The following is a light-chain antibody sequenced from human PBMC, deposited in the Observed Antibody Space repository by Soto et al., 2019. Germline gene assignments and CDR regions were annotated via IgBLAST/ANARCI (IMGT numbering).Light chain of an antibody. CDR1: QSISSW. CDR2: KAS. V-gene: IGKV1-5*03. J-gene: IGKJ1*01. Sequence: DIQMTQSPSTLSASVGDRVTITCRASQSISSWLAWYQQKPGKAPKLLIYKASSLESGVPSRFSGSVSGTEFTLTISSLQPDDFATYYGQQYNSYHWTFGQGTKVEIK. CDR3: QQYNSYHWT.